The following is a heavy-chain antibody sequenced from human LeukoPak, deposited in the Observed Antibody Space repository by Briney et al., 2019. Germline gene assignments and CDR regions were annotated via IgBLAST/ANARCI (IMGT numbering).Heavy chain of an antibody. J-gene: IGHJ4*02. V-gene: IGHV1-46*01. D-gene: IGHD6-13*01. CDR1: GYTLTELS. CDR2: INPSGGIP. CDR3: ARRGSCFGSSCSLDY. Sequence: ASVKVSCKVSGYTLTELSIHWVRQAPGQGLEWMGIINPSGGIPSYAPNFQGRVTMSRDTSTNTVYMELSSLTSEDTAVYYCARRGSCFGSSCSLDYWGQGTLVTVSS.